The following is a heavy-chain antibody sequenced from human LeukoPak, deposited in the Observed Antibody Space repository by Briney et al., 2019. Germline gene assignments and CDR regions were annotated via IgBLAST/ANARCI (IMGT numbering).Heavy chain of an antibody. CDR2: TNSDGSIK. CDR3: AKISSSSSS. Sequence: GESLRLSCAASGFTFSISWMYWVRQAPGKGLVWVSRTNSDGSIKNYADSVKGRFTISRDNAKNTLYLQMNSLRVDDTAVYYCAKISSSSSSWGQGTPVTVSS. V-gene: IGHV3-74*01. CDR1: GFTFSISW. J-gene: IGHJ5*02. D-gene: IGHD6-6*01.